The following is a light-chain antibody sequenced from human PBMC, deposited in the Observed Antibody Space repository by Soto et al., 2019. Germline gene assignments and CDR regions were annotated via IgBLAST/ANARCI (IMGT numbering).Light chain of an antibody. CDR2: EVS. Sequence: DIVMTLTPLSLSVTLGQPASISCKSSQSLLRSNGETYLYWYLQKPGQPLQPLIYEVSNRFSGVPDRFSGSGSGTDFTLKISRVEAEDVGVYHCMQSMQLPLTFGGGTKVEIK. J-gene: IGKJ4*01. V-gene: IGKV2D-29*01. CDR3: MQSMQLPLT. CDR1: QSLLRSNGETY.